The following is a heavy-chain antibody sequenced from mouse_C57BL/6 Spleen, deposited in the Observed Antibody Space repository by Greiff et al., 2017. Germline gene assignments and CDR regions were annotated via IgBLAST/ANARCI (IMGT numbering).Heavy chain of an antibody. V-gene: IGHV1-54*01. J-gene: IGHJ3*01. CDR3: ARGELRSSSYGFAY. CDR1: GYAFTNYL. CDR2: INPGSGGT. D-gene: IGHD1-1*01. Sequence: VQLQQSGAELVRPGTSVKVSCKASGYAFTNYLIEWVKQRPGQGLEWIGVINPGSGGTNYNEKFKGKATLTADKSSSTAYMQLSSLTSEDSAVYFCARGELRSSSYGFAYWGQGTLVTVSA.